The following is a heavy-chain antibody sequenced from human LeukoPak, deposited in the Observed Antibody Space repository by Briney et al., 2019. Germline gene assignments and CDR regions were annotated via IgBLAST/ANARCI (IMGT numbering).Heavy chain of an antibody. D-gene: IGHD4-17*01. CDR2: ISYDGSNK. V-gene: IGHV3-30*18. CDR3: AKDLGDYGDPYYFDY. Sequence: PGGSLRLSCAASGFTFSKYGMHWVRQAPGKGLEWVAVISYDGSNKYYADSVKGRFTISRDNSKNTLYLQMNSLRAEDTAVYYCAKDLGDYGDPYYFDYWGQGTLVTVSS. J-gene: IGHJ4*02. CDR1: GFTFSKYG.